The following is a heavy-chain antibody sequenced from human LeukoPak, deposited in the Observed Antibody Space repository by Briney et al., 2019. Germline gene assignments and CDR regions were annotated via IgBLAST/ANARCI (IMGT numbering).Heavy chain of an antibody. CDR1: GYTFTTYY. D-gene: IGHD4-23*01. CDR2: INPSGGST. V-gene: IGHV1-46*01. Sequence: GASVKVSCKASGYTFTTYYMHWVRQAPGQGLEWMGIINPSGGSTTYAQKFQGRLTITRDTSASTAYMELSSLTSEDTAVYYCARERGDYDGFDYWGQGTLVTVSS. CDR3: ARERGDYDGFDY. J-gene: IGHJ4*02.